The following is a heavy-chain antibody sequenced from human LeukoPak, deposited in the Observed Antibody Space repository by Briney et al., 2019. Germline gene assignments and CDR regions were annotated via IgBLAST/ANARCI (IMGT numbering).Heavy chain of an antibody. Sequence: ASVKVSCKASGYTFTSYGIGWVRQAPGQGLEWMGWISAYNGNTNYAQKLQGRVTMTADTSTSTAYMELRSLRSDDTAVYYCARDSWFGELRFDPWGQGTLVTVSS. CDR2: ISAYNGNT. D-gene: IGHD3-10*01. CDR1: GYTFTSYG. J-gene: IGHJ5*02. CDR3: ARDSWFGELRFDP. V-gene: IGHV1-18*01.